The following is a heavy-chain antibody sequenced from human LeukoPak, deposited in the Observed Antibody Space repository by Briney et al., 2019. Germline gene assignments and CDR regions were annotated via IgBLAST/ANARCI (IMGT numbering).Heavy chain of an antibody. CDR3: AKAGNDYVGGSRGYGAFDI. D-gene: IGHD3-16*01. CDR1: GFTFSDLY. J-gene: IGHJ3*02. Sequence: GGSLRLSCVASGFTFSDLYMTWIRQAPGKGLEWVSHISYSSNNIQYADSVKGRFTISRDNSKNTLYLQMNSLRAEDTAVYYCAKAGNDYVGGSRGYGAFDIWGQGTMVTVSS. V-gene: IGHV3-11*04. CDR2: ISYSSNNI.